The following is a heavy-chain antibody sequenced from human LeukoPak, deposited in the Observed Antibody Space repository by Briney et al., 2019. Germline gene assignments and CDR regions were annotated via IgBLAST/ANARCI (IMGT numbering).Heavy chain of an antibody. Sequence: SETLSLTCAVYGGSFSGYYWSRIRQPPGKGLEWIGEINHSGSTNYNPSLKSRVTISVDTSKNQFSLKLSSVTAADTAVYYCARGIAAAGCNWFDPWGQGTLVTVSS. D-gene: IGHD6-13*01. CDR2: INHSGST. J-gene: IGHJ5*02. CDR3: ARGIAAAGCNWFDP. CDR1: GGSFSGYY. V-gene: IGHV4-34*01.